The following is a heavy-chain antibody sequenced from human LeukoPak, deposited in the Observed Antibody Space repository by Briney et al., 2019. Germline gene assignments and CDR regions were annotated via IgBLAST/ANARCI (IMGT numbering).Heavy chain of an antibody. J-gene: IGHJ4*02. D-gene: IGHD3-22*01. CDR2: FDPEDGVT. Sequence: ASVKVSCKVSGYTLTELSMHWVRQAPGKGLEWMGGFDPEDGVTIYAQKFQGRVTMTEDTSTDTAYMELSSLRSEDTAVYYCARDRMYYYDSSGLSFDYWGQGTLVTVSS. V-gene: IGHV1-24*01. CDR1: GYTLTELS. CDR3: ARDRMYYYDSSGLSFDY.